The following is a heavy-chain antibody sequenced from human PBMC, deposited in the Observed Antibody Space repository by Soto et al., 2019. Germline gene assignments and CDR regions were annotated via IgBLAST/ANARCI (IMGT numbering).Heavy chain of an antibody. V-gene: IGHV3-23*01. D-gene: IGHD2-15*01. Sequence: GGSLRLSCAASGFTFSSYAMSWVRQAPGKGLEWVSAISGSGGSTYYADSVKGRFTISRDNSKNTLYLQMNSLRAEDTAVYYCAKTVGYCSGGSCYGAGYYYYYGMDVWGQGTTVTVSS. CDR3: AKTVGYCSGGSCYGAGYYYYYGMDV. CDR1: GFTFSSYA. CDR2: ISGSGGST. J-gene: IGHJ6*02.